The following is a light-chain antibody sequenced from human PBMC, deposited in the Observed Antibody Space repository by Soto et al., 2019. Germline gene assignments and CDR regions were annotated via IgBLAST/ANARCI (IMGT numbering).Light chain of an antibody. J-gene: IGLJ1*01. CDR3: AAWDDSLNGYV. CDR1: SSDIGGYNY. Sequence: QSVLTQPASVSGSPGQSITISCTGTSSDIGGYNYVSWYQQHPGKAPKVMIYEVSNRPSGVSNRFSGSKSGTSASLAISGLQSEDEADYYCAAWDDSLNGYVFGTGTKVTVL. V-gene: IGLV2-14*01. CDR2: EVS.